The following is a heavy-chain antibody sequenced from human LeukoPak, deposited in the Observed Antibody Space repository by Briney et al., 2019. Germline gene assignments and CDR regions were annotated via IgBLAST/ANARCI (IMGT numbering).Heavy chain of an antibody. CDR3: AKAVRNMGWYFDL. D-gene: IGHD2-2*01. CDR1: GFTFSSYA. J-gene: IGHJ2*01. CDR2: VTGSGNTR. Sequence: GGSLRLSCAASGFTFSSYAMSWVRQAPGRGLEWVSGVTGSGNTRYYADSVKGRFTISRDNSKNTLYLQMNSLRAEDTAVYYCAKAVRNMGWYFDLWGRGTLVTVSS. V-gene: IGHV3-23*01.